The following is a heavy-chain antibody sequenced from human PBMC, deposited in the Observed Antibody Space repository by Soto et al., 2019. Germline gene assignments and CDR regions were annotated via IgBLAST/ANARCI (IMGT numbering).Heavy chain of an antibody. CDR3: ARDKYYYGSGSGMDV. Sequence: QVQLQESGPGLVKPSETLSLTCTVSGGSISSYYWSWIRQPPGKGLEWIGYIYYSGSTNYNPSLKRRVTISVDTYKNQFSLKLSSVTAADTAVYYCARDKYYYGSGSGMDVWGQGTTVTVSS. CDR2: IYYSGST. V-gene: IGHV4-59*12. D-gene: IGHD3-10*01. CDR1: GGSISSYY. J-gene: IGHJ6*02.